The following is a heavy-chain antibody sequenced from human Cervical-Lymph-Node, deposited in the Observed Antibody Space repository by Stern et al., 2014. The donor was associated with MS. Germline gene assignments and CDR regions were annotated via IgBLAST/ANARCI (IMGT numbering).Heavy chain of an antibody. D-gene: IGHD2-2*01. Sequence: QVQLQESGPGLVKPSQTLSLTCTVSGGSISSGDYYWSWISPPPRKGLEWIGHIYDSGITYYNPSLKSRVTISVDTSKNQFSLKLSSVTAADTAVYYCASANCSSTSCPNWFDPWGQGTLVNVSS. V-gene: IGHV4-30-4*01. J-gene: IGHJ5*02. CDR1: GGSISSGDYY. CDR3: ASANCSSTSCPNWFDP. CDR2: IYDSGIT.